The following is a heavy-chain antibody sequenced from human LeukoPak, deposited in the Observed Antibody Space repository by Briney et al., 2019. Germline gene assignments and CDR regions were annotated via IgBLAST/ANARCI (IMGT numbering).Heavy chain of an antibody. V-gene: IGHV3-15*01. CDR2: IKSKTDGGTT. CDR1: GFTFSNAW. Sequence: GGSLRLSCAASGFTFSNAWMSWVRQAPGKGLEWVGRIKSKTDGGTTDYAAPVKGRFTISRDDSKNTLYLQMNSLKTEDAAVYYCTTDSGYYSYFDYWGQGTLVTVSS. J-gene: IGHJ4*02. D-gene: IGHD3-22*01. CDR3: TTDSGYYSYFDY.